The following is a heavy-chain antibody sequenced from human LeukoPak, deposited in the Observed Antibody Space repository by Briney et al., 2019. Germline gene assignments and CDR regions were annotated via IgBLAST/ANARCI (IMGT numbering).Heavy chain of an antibody. D-gene: IGHD3-10*01. J-gene: IGHJ4*02. CDR1: GFTFSGYT. CDR2: VSASSDI. Sequence: GGSLRLSCAASGFTFSGYTMNWVRQAPGKGLQWVSTVSASSDIHYSDSVKGRFTISRDNSKNTLYLQMNSLRAEDTAVYYCARDRGGVFDYWGQGTLVTVSS. CDR3: ARDRGGVFDY. V-gene: IGHV3-69-1*01.